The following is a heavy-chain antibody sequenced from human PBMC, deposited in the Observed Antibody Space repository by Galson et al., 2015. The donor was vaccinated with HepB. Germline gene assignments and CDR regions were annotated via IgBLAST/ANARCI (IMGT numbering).Heavy chain of an antibody. CDR2: INAGNGNT. CDR3: ARGVSLYCSSTSCYAAQLEGWFDP. Sequence: SVKVSCKASGYTFTSYAMHWVRQAPGQRLEWMGWINAGNGNTKYSQKFQGRVTITRDTSASTAYMELSSPRSEDTAVYYCARGVSLYCSSTSCYAAQLEGWFDPWGQGTLVTVSS. D-gene: IGHD2-2*01. V-gene: IGHV1-3*01. CDR1: GYTFTSYA. J-gene: IGHJ5*02.